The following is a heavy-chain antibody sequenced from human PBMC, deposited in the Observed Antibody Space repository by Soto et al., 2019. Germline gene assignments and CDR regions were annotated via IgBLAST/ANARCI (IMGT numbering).Heavy chain of an antibody. CDR1: GFTFSIYG. Sequence: GSLLTFCAASGFTFSIYGMHRVRQAAGKGLEWVAVISYDGSNKYYADSVKGRFTIPRDNSKNTLYLQMNSLRAEDTAVYYCEKGRREGAADDPFDYWGHGTQVTVYS. CDR3: EKGRREGAADDPFDY. CDR2: ISYDGSNK. V-gene: IGHV3-30*18. D-gene: IGHD6-13*01. J-gene: IGHJ4*01.